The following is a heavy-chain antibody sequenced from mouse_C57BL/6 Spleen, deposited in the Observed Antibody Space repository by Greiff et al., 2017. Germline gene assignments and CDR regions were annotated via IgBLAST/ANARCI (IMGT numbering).Heavy chain of an antibody. Sequence: EVQGVESGGGLVKPGGSLKLSCAASGFTFSSYAMSWVRQTPEKRLEWVATISDGGSYTYYPDNVKGRFTIARDNAKNNLYLQMSHLKSEDTAMYYCARAQLTGMYYLDYWGQGTTLTVSS. CDR3: ARAQLTGMYYLDY. V-gene: IGHV5-4*01. CDR2: ISDGGSYT. D-gene: IGHD4-1*01. CDR1: GFTFSSYA. J-gene: IGHJ2*01.